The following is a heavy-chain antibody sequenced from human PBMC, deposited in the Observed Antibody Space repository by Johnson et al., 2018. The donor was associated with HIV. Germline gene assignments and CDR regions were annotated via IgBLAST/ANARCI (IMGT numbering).Heavy chain of an antibody. CDR2: TSYDGINK. CDR3: ARGGPYDSGIIDAFDI. Sequence: QVQLVESGGGVVQPGKSLGLSCAASGLTFSDFAMHWVRQAPGQGLEWVAVTSYDGINKYYATSVKGRFTISRDNSKNTLYLPMKSLRAEDTAVYYCARGGPYDSGIIDAFDIWGQGTMVTVSS. D-gene: IGHD3-10*01. CDR1: GLTFSDFA. V-gene: IGHV3-30-3*01. J-gene: IGHJ3*02.